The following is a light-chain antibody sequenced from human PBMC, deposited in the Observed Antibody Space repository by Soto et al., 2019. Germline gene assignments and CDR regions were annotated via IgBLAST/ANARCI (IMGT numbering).Light chain of an antibody. CDR1: QSINSW. CDR2: KAS. V-gene: IGKV1-5*03. Sequence: DIPMTQSPSTLSASVGDRVTITCRASQSINSWLAWYQQKPGKAPKLLIYKASSLQNGVSSRFSGSGSGTEFTLTIRGLQPEDFATYYCQQYHIFPLAFGGGTKVEI. J-gene: IGKJ4*01. CDR3: QQYHIFPLA.